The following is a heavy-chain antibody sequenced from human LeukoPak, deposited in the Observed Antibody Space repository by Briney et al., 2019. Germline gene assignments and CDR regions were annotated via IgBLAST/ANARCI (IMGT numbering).Heavy chain of an antibody. CDR2: ISGSGGST. Sequence: GGSLRLSCAASGFTFSSYAMSWVRQAPGKGLEWVSAISGSGGSTYYADSVKGRFTISRDNSKNTLYLQMNSLRAEDTAVYYCAKDVGQYYDFWSGYFSAFDIWGQGTMVTVSS. V-gene: IGHV3-23*01. CDR1: GFTFSSYA. D-gene: IGHD3-3*01. J-gene: IGHJ3*02. CDR3: AKDVGQYYDFWSGYFSAFDI.